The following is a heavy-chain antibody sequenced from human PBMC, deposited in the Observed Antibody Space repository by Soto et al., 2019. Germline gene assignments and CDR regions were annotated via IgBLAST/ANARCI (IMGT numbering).Heavy chain of an antibody. J-gene: IGHJ3*02. CDR2: ISSSSSTI. D-gene: IGHD2-15*01. Sequence: GGSLRLSCAASGFTFSSYSMNWVRQAPGKGLEWVSYISSSSSTIYYADSVKGRFTISRDNAKNSLYLQMNSLRAEDTAVYYCARDLPMVVAAPDAFDIWGQGTMVTVSS. V-gene: IGHV3-48*01. CDR3: ARDLPMVVAAPDAFDI. CDR1: GFTFSSYS.